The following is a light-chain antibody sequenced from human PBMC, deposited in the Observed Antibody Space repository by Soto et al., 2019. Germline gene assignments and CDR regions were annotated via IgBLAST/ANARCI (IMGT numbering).Light chain of an antibody. Sequence: IVMTQSPDSLAVSLGERATINCKSSQNVLTSANNNNFLAWYQQRPGQPPKLLIFWASTRESGVPDRFSGSGSGTYCTLTISTVQAEEVAVYYCQQYYNVPYTFGQGTKLEIK. J-gene: IGKJ2*01. CDR1: QNVLTSANNNNF. V-gene: IGKV4-1*01. CDR2: WAS. CDR3: QQYYNVPYT.